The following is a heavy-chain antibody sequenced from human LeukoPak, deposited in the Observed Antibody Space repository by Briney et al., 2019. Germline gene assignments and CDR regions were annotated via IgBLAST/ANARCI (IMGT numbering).Heavy chain of an antibody. CDR2: ISYDGSNK. Sequence: GGSLRLSCAASGFTFSSYAMHWVRQAPGKGLEWVAVISYDGSNKYYADSVKGRFTISRDNSKNTLYLQMNSLRAEDTAVYYCARDHRPYYDSSGSKAFDIWGQGTMVTVSS. CDR3: ARDHRPYYDSSGSKAFDI. V-gene: IGHV3-30-3*01. J-gene: IGHJ3*02. D-gene: IGHD3-22*01. CDR1: GFTFSSYA.